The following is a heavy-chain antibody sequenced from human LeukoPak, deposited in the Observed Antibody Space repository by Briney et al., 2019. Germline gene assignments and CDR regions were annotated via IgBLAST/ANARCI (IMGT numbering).Heavy chain of an antibody. V-gene: IGHV1-2*06. D-gene: IGHD1-1*01. Sequence: ASVKVSCKASGYTFTDYHMHWVRQAPGQGLEWMGRINPNGGDTNYAQEFQGRVTMTRDTSITTAYMELSSLRSDDTAVYYCARGSNWKENWFDPWGQGTLVIVSS. CDR2: INPNGGDT. CDR3: ARGSNWKENWFDP. J-gene: IGHJ5*02. CDR1: GYTFTDYH.